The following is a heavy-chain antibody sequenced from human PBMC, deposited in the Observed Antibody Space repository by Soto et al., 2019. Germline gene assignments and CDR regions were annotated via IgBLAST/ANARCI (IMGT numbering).Heavy chain of an antibody. V-gene: IGHV1-69*06. CDR1: GGTFSSYA. CDR3: ARLASSSTDYYYGMDV. CDR2: IIPIFGTA. D-gene: IGHD6-6*01. Sequence: SVKVSCKASGGTFSSYAISWVRQAPGQGLEWMGGIIPIFGTANYAQKFQGRVTITADKSTSTAYMELSSLRSEDTAVYYCARLASSSTDYYYGMDVWGQGTTGTVSS. J-gene: IGHJ6*02.